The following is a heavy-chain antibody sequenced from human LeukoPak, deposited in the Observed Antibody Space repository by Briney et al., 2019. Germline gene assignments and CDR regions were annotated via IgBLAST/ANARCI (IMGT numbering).Heavy chain of an antibody. V-gene: IGHV3-13*01. CDR2: IGAAGDT. CDR1: GFTFSSYD. D-gene: IGHD1-1*01. CDR3: AREGLEGTFDY. J-gene: IGHJ4*02. Sequence: GGSLRLSCAASGFTFSSYDMHWVRQATGKGLEWVSAIGAAGDTYYPGSVKGRFTISRENAKNSLYLQMNSLRAGDTAVYYCAREGLEGTFDYWRQGTLVTVSS.